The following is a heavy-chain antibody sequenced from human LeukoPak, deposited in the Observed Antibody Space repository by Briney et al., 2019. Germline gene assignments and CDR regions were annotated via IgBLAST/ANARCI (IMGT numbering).Heavy chain of an antibody. V-gene: IGHV3-30*18. CDR1: GMTFSSYG. D-gene: IGHD5-18*01. Sequence: GGSLRLSCAASGMTFSSYGMHWVRQAPGKGLEWVAVISYDGNNKYYADSVKGRFTISRDNSKNTLYLQMNSLRAEDTAVYYCAKALQLWLFGFDYWGQGSLVTVSS. CDR2: ISYDGNNK. J-gene: IGHJ4*02. CDR3: AKALQLWLFGFDY.